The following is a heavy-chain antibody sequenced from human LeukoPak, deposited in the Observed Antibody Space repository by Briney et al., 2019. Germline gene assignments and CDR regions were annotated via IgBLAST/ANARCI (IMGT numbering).Heavy chain of an antibody. CDR1: GFTFSSYG. V-gene: IGHV3-30*18. CDR3: AKDFRRGYYGMDV. J-gene: IGHJ6*02. CDR2: ISYDGSNK. Sequence: PGRSLRLSCAASGFTFSSYGMHWVRQAPGKGLEWVAVISYDGSNKHYADSVKGRFTISRDNSKNTLYLQMNSLRAEDTAVYYCAKDFRRGYYGMDVWGQGTTVTVSS.